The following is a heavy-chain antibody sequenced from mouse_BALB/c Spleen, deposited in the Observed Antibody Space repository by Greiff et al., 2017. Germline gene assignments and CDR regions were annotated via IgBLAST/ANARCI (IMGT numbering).Heavy chain of an antibody. CDR2: ISSGGSYT. Sequence: EVHLVESGGGLVKPGGSLKLSCAASGFTFSSYTMSWVRQTPEKRLEWVATISSGGSYTYYPDSVKGRFTISRDNAKNTLYLQMSSLKSEDTAMYYCTRDQKYGNYGDYWGQGTTLTVSS. CDR3: TRDQKYGNYGDY. D-gene: IGHD2-10*02. J-gene: IGHJ2*01. CDR1: GFTFSSYT. V-gene: IGHV5-6-4*01.